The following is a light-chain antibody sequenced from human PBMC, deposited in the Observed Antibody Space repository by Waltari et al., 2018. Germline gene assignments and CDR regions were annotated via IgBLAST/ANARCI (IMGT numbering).Light chain of an antibody. Sequence: QSALTQPASVSGSPGQSLTIPCTGTRSAVGGSNLVSWDQQHPNQAPKLIIYEGVKRPLGVSNRFSGSKSGNTASLTISGLQAEDEADYYCCSYAGGSTFVFGTGTEVTVL. CDR2: EGV. CDR3: CSYAGGSTFV. J-gene: IGLJ1*01. V-gene: IGLV2-23*03. CDR1: RSAVGGSNL.